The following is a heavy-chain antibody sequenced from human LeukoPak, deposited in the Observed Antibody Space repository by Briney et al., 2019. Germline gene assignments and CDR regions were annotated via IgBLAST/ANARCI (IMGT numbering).Heavy chain of an antibody. CDR2: ISSSGSTI. J-gene: IGHJ2*01. CDR1: GFTFSDYY. V-gene: IGHV3-11*01. D-gene: IGHD2-15*01. CDR3: ARVLGYCSGGSCNTLYWYFDL. Sequence: GGSLRLSCAASGFTFSDYYMSWIRQAPGKGLEWVSYISSSGSTIYYADSVKGRFTISRDNAKNSLYLQMNSLRAEDTAVYYCARVLGYCSGGSCNTLYWYFDLWGRGTLVTVSS.